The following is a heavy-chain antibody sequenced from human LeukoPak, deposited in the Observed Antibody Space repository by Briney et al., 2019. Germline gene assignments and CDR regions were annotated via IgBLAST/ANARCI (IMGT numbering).Heavy chain of an antibody. V-gene: IGHV3-30*02. J-gene: IGHJ6*02. CDR1: GFTFSSYG. D-gene: IGHD3-10*01. Sequence: GGSLRLSCAASGFTFSSYGMHWVRQAPGKGLEWVAFIRYDGSNKYYADSVKGRFTISRDNSKNTLYLQMNSLRAEDTAVYYCAKEGFRIHYGMDVWGQGTAVTVSS. CDR2: IRYDGSNK. CDR3: AKEGFRIHYGMDV.